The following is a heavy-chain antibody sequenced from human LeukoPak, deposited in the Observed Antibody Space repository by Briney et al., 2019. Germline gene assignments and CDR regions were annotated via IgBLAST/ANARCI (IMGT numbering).Heavy chain of an antibody. D-gene: IGHD7-27*01. CDR1: GGSISSYY. CDR2: IYYSGST. CDR3: ARLTYPGVGFSPNYYYYMDV. V-gene: IGHV4-59*01. J-gene: IGHJ6*03. Sequence: PSETLSLTCTVSGGSISSYYWSWLRQPPGKGLEWIGYIYYSGSTNYNPSLKSRVTISVDTSKNQFSLKLSSVTAADTAVYYCARLTYPGVGFSPNYYYYMDVWGKGTTVTVSS.